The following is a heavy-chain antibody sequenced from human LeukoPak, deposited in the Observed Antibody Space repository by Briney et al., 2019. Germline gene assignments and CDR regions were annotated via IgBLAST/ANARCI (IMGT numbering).Heavy chain of an antibody. Sequence: GESLKISCKGSGYIFTSYWIAWARQMPGKGLEWMRIIYPGDSDTRYSPSFQGQVTISADKSISTAYLQWSSLKASDTAMYYCARSVMVSTHFLDYWGQGTLVTVSS. CDR2: IYPGDSDT. D-gene: IGHD5/OR15-5a*01. J-gene: IGHJ4*02. V-gene: IGHV5-51*01. CDR1: GYIFTSYW. CDR3: ARSVMVSTHFLDY.